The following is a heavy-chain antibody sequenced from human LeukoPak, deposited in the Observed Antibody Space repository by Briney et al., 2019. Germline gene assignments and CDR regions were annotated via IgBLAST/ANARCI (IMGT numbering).Heavy chain of an antibody. V-gene: IGHV3-11*01. CDR2: ISSSGTTI. CDR3: ARVYSSSWYLY. J-gene: IGHJ4*02. Sequence: GGSLRLSCAASGFSFSDYYMSWIRQAPGKGLEWVSYISSSGTTIYYADSVKGRFTISRDNAKNSLYLQMNSLRAEDTAVYCCARVYSSSWYLYWGQGTLVTVSS. CDR1: GFSFSDYY. D-gene: IGHD6-13*01.